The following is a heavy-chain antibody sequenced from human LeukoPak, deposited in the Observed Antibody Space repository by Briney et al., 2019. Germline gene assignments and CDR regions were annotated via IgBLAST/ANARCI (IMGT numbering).Heavy chain of an antibody. CDR2: IAYDGSSK. Sequence: PGRSLRLSCAASGFNFNTYGMHWVRQAPGKGLEWLAAIAYDGSSKYYADSVKGRFTISGDSSRTTLYLEMNSLRPEDSAVYYCAREPEHKYDNSGYFDAFDIWGPGTMVIVSS. V-gene: IGHV3-30*03. CDR3: AREPEHKYDNSGYFDAFDI. J-gene: IGHJ3*02. D-gene: IGHD3-22*01. CDR1: GFNFNTYG.